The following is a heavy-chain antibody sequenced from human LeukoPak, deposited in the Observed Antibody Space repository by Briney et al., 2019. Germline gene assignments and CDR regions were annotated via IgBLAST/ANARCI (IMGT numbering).Heavy chain of an antibody. V-gene: IGHV1-8*01. D-gene: IGHD3-3*01. Sequence: ASGKASCKASGYTFTSYDINWVRQATGQGLEWMGWMNPNSGNTGYAQKFQGRVTKTRNTTIRTAYMELSSLRSVNTAVYYCARDGTTIVGVVIDDAFYIWGQGTMVTVSS. CDR2: MNPNSGNT. CDR3: ARDGTTIVGVVIDDAFYI. J-gene: IGHJ3*02. CDR1: GYTFTSYD.